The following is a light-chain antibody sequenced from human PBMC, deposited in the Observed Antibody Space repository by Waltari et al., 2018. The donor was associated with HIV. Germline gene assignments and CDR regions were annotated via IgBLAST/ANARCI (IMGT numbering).Light chain of an antibody. Sequence: QSALTQPASVSGSPGQSITISCTGSGSDIGGYNYVSWSQHYPGKAPKLRIYDVSRRPAVVSMGFSGSKSGNTASLTISGLRAEDEAVYYCSSSTDISLIVGGGSTLTVL. V-gene: IGLV2-14*03. J-gene: IGLJ2*01. CDR2: DVS. CDR3: SSSTDISLI. CDR1: GSDIGGYNY.